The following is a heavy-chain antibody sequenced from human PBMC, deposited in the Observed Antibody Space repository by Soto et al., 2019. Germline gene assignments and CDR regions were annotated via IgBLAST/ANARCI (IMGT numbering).Heavy chain of an antibody. CDR1: GFTFSSYW. CDR3: ARRSGSSGWKTNFDY. V-gene: IGHV3-74*01. CDR2: INSDGSST. Sequence: EVQLVESGGGLVQPGGSLRLSCAASGFTFSSYWMHWVRQAPGKGLVWVSRINSDGSSTSYADSVKGRFTISRDNAKNTLYLQMNSLRAEDTAVYYCARRSGSSGWKTNFDYWGQGTLGTVSS. D-gene: IGHD6-19*01. J-gene: IGHJ4*02.